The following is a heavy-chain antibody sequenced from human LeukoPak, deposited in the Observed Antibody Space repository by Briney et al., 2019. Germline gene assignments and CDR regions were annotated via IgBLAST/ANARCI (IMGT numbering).Heavy chain of an antibody. CDR1: GGSISSYY. V-gene: IGHV4-4*07. J-gene: IGHJ4*02. CDR3: ARGVVPAAMLDYFDY. Sequence: SETLSLTCTVSGGSISSYYWSWIRQPAGKGLEWIGRIYTSGGTNYNPSLKSRVTMSVDTSKNQFSLKLSSVTAADTAVYYGARGVVPAAMLDYFDYWGQGTLVTVSS. CDR2: IYTSGGT. D-gene: IGHD2-2*01.